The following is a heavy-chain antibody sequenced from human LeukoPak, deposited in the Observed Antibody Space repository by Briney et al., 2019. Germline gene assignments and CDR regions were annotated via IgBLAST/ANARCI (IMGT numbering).Heavy chain of an antibody. CDR3: ARDLYYDTKRKGLDY. CDR1: GGTFSSYA. CDR2: IIPIFGTA. J-gene: IGHJ4*02. V-gene: IGHV1-69*13. D-gene: IGHD3-22*01. Sequence: AASVKVSCKASGGTFSSYAISWVRQAPGQGLEWMGGIIPIFGTANYAQKFQGRVTITADESTSTANMELSSLRSEDTAVYYCARDLYYDTKRKGLDYWGQGTLVTVSS.